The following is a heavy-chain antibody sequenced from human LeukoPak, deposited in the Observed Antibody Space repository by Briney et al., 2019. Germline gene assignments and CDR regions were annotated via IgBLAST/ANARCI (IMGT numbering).Heavy chain of an antibody. Sequence: SQTLSLTCTVSGGSISSGGYYWSWIRQPPGKGLEWIGYIYHSGSTYYNPSLKSRVTISVDRSKNQFSLKLSSVTAADTAVHYCARAAEILTGYYPLDYWGQGTLVTVSS. CDR1: GGSISSGGYY. D-gene: IGHD3-9*01. CDR3: ARAAEILTGYYPLDY. V-gene: IGHV4-30-2*01. CDR2: IYHSGST. J-gene: IGHJ4*02.